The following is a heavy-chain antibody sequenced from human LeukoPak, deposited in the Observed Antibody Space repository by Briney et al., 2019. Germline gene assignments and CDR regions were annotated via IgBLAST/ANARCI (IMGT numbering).Heavy chain of an antibody. CDR2: IYYTGST. J-gene: IGHJ6*03. CDR1: GGSISSFY. Sequence: SETLSPTCTVSGGSISSFYWSWIRQPPGKGLEWIGYIYYTGSTNYNSSLKSRVTISVDTSKNQFSLNLSSVTAADTAMYYCARDISGWYGYYYYYMDVWGKGTTVTISS. CDR3: ARDISGWYGYYYYYMDV. V-gene: IGHV4-59*01. D-gene: IGHD6-19*01.